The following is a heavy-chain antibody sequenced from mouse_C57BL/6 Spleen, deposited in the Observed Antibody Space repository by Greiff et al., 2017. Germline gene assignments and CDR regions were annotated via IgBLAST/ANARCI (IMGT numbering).Heavy chain of an antibody. V-gene: IGHV1-82*01. CDR2: IYPGDGDT. CDR1: GYAFSSSY. CDR3: ARSGLWVVFAY. D-gene: IGHD1-1*02. Sequence: VQLQQSGPELVKPGASVKISCKASGYAFSSSYMNWVKQRPGKGLEWIGRIYPGDGDTNYNGKVKGKATLTADKSSSAAYLQLSSLTSEDSAVYCCARSGLWVVFAYWGQGTLVTVSA. J-gene: IGHJ3*01.